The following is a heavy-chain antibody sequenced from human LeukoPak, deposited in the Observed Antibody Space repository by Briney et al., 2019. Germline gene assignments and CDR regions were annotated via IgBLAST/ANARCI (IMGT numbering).Heavy chain of an antibody. CDR1: GFTFSSYS. CDR3: VRGALTWFGELFGY. J-gene: IGHJ4*02. Sequence: GGSLRLSCAASGFTFSSYSMNWVRQAPGKGLEWVSYISKSSGTIYHADSVRGRFTISRDNANNSLFLQMSRLRDEDTAVYYCVRGALTWFGELFGYWGQGILVTVSS. V-gene: IGHV3-48*02. D-gene: IGHD3-10*01. CDR2: ISKSSGTI.